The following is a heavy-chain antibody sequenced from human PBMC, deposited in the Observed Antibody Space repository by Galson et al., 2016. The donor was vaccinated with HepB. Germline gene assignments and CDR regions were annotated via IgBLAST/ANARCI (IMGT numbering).Heavy chain of an antibody. D-gene: IGHD3-3*01. CDR1: GFAFRSYA. V-gene: IGHV3-64D*06. CDR2: IDTNGDNI. J-gene: IGHJ4*02. CDR3: AKDQTGGDFWSSYYGYFDY. Sequence: SLRLPCAASGFAFRSYAMHWVRQAPGKGLECVSAIDTNGDNIFYADSVKGRFTISRDSSTYTLYLQMSSLRPEDTAVYYCAKDQTGGDFWSSYYGYFDYWGQGTLVTVSS.